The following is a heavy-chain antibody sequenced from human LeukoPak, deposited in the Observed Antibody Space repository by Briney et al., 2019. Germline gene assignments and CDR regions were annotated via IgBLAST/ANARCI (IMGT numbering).Heavy chain of an antibody. D-gene: IGHD4-23*01. CDR3: ARGQYGGSA. V-gene: IGHV3-21*01. Sequence: GGSLRLSCAASGFTFSSYAMHWVRQAPGKGLEWVSSISGSSTYIYYANSLKGRFTISRDNAKNSLYLQMNSLRAEDTAVYYCARGQYGGSAWGQGTLVTVSS. CDR1: GFTFSSYA. J-gene: IGHJ5*02. CDR2: ISGSSTYI.